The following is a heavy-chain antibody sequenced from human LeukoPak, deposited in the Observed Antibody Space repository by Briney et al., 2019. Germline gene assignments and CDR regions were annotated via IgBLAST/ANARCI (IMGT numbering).Heavy chain of an antibody. J-gene: IGHJ2*01. CDR2: INHSGST. V-gene: IGHV4-34*01. CDR3: ARAREGYFDL. Sequence: SETLSLTCAVYVGSFSGYYWSWIRQSPGKGLEWIGEINHSGSTNYNPSLKSRVTISVVTSKNQFSLKLSSVTAADTAVYYCARAREGYFDLWGRGTRVTVSS. CDR1: VGSFSGYY.